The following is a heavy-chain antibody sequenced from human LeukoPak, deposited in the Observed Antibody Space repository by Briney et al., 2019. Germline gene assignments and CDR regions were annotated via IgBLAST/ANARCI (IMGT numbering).Heavy chain of an antibody. Sequence: SETLSLTCTVSGGSISSYYWSWIRQSPGKRLEWIGFIHYSGSTNSNPSLKSRVTISVDTSKNQFSLKLSSVTAADTAVYYCARGNYDSSGYYYFDYWGQGTLVTVSS. CDR3: ARGNYDSSGYYYFDY. J-gene: IGHJ4*02. CDR2: IHYSGST. D-gene: IGHD3-22*01. CDR1: GGSISSYY. V-gene: IGHV4-59*01.